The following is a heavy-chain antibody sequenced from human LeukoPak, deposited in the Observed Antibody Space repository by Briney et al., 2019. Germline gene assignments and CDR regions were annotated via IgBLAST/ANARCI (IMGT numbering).Heavy chain of an antibody. V-gene: IGHV3-66*01. CDR1: GFTVSSNY. CDR3: ASGGDILTGYLTDAFDI. J-gene: IGHJ3*02. Sequence: GGSLRLSCAASGFTVSSNYMSWVCQAPGKGLEWVSVIYSGGSTYYADSVKGRFTISRDNSKNTLYLQMNSLRAEDTAVYYCASGGDILTGYLTDAFDIWGQGTMVTVSS. CDR2: IYSGGST. D-gene: IGHD3-9*01.